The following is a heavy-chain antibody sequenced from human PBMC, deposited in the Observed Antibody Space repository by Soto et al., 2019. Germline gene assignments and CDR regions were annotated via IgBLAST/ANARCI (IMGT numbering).Heavy chain of an antibody. V-gene: IGHV3-15*01. J-gene: IGHJ4*02. D-gene: IGHD3-16*01. CDR1: GFTFSNAW. CDR2: IKSKTDGETT. CDR3: STGGYFLDY. Sequence: EEQLVESGGGLVKPGGSLRLSCAASGFTFSNAWMNWVRQAPGKGLEWVGRIKSKTDGETTDYAAPVKGRFTISRDDSKNTVYLQMNNRKTEDTAVYYCSTGGYFLDYWGQGTLVTVSS.